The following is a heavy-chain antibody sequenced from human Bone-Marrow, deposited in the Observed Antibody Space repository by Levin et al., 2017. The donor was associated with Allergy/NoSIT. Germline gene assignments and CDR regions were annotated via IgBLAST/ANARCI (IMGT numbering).Heavy chain of an antibody. D-gene: IGHD4-17*01. V-gene: IGHV5-10-1*01. CDR1: GYKFVSHW. CDR2: IDPSDSYT. Sequence: SGESLKISCQTSGYKFVSHWLAWVRQMPGKGLEWIGRIDPSDSYTNYNPSFQGHVTISADKSIATAYLQWSRLKASDTAVYYCARVLWTPVTTTRLAAFDVWGQGTLVTVTS. J-gene: IGHJ3*01. CDR3: ARVLWTPVTTTRLAAFDV.